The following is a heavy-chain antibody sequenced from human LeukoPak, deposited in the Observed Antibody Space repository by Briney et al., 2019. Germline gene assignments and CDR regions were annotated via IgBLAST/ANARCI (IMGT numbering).Heavy chain of an antibody. CDR3: ARVAQKGIAVAGTVWFDP. V-gene: IGHV1-8*01. CDR1: GYTFTSYD. CDR2: MNPNSGNT. D-gene: IGHD6-19*01. Sequence: ASVKVSCKASGYTFTSYDTNWVRQATGQGLEWMGWMNPNSGNTGYAQKLQGRVTMTSNTSISTAYMELSSLRSEDTAVYYCARVAQKGIAVAGTVWFDPWGQGTLVTVSS. J-gene: IGHJ5*02.